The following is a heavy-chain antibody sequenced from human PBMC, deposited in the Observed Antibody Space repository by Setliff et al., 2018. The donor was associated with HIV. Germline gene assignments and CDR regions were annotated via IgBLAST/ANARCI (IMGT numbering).Heavy chain of an antibody. V-gene: IGHV5-51*01. Sequence: ESLKISCKGSGYSFTNYWIGWVRQMPGKGLEWMGIIYPRDSDTRYSPSFEGQVTMSADKSISTAYLQWSSLKASDTAMYYCARHSSSSNNWFDPWGQGTLVTVSS. CDR1: GYSFTNYW. D-gene: IGHD6-13*01. CDR3: ARHSSSSNNWFDP. J-gene: IGHJ5*02. CDR2: IYPRDSDT.